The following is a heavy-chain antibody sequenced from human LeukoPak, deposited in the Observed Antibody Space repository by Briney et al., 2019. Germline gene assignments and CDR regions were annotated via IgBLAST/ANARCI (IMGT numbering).Heavy chain of an antibody. Sequence: ASVKASCKAFECTFIGYYIHWVRQAPGQGLEWMGWINPNSGGTIYAQRFQDRVTMTRDTSITTAYMELNRLRSDDTAVYYCARDRGVWAFEVWGQGTMVTVSS. V-gene: IGHV1-2*02. CDR3: ARDRGVWAFEV. CDR2: INPNSGGT. D-gene: IGHD3-10*01. CDR1: ECTFIGYY. J-gene: IGHJ3*01.